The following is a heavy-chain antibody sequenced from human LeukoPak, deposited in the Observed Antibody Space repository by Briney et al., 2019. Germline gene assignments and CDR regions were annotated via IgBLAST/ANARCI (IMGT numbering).Heavy chain of an antibody. Sequence: PSETLSLTCTVSGGSVSSGRYYWSWIRQPPGKGLEWIGYFYYSGSTNYNPSLKTRVTISVDTSKNQCSLKVSSVTAADTAVYYCARKRTGDQGYYFDYWGQGTLVTVSS. CDR1: GGSVSSGRYY. D-gene: IGHD1-1*01. CDR2: FYYSGST. CDR3: ARKRTGDQGYYFDY. V-gene: IGHV4-61*01. J-gene: IGHJ4*02.